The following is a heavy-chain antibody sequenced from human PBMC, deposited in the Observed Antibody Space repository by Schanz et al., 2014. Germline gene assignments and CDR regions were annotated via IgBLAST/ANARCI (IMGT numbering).Heavy chain of an antibody. Sequence: QVQLQESGPGLVKPSQTLSLTCSVSGGSISSGSYYWNWIRQPAGKGLEWIGRVYTSGSTNYNPSLKSRVPISLDTTKTQFSLKLGSGTAADTAVYYCAREPLSGYNWFDPWGQGSLVTVSS. CDR3: AREPLSGYNWFDP. D-gene: IGHD6-25*01. CDR2: VYTSGST. CDR1: GGSISSGSYY. J-gene: IGHJ5*02. V-gene: IGHV4-61*02.